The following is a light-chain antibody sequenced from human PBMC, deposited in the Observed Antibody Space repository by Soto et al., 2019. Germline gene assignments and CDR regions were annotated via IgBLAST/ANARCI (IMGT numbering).Light chain of an antibody. CDR2: SNN. CDR3: AAWDDSLNGVV. CDR1: SSNIGSNT. J-gene: IGLJ2*01. V-gene: IGLV1-44*01. Sequence: QSVLTQPPSASGTPGQRVTISCSGSSSNIGSNTVIWYQQLPGTAPTLLIYSNNQRPSGGPARFSGSKSGTSASLAISGRQSEDEEDDYCAAWDDSLNGVVFGGGTQLTVL.